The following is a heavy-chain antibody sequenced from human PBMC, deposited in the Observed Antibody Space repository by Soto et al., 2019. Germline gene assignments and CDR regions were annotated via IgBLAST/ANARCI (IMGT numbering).Heavy chain of an antibody. CDR2: INPDGGAK. Sequence: EVRLVESGGGLVQPGGSQRLSCAASGFTFSSYWVSWVRQAPGKGLEWVANINPDGGAKYYVDSVKGRFTISRDNAKNSLYLQMNSLRAEDTAVFYCARNSPLEAQGRWGQGTLVTVSS. CDR1: GFTFSSYW. V-gene: IGHV3-7*05. D-gene: IGHD6-6*01. CDR3: ARNSPLEAQGR. J-gene: IGHJ4*02.